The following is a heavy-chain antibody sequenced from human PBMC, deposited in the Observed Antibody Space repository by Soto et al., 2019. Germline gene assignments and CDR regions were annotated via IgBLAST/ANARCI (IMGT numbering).Heavy chain of an antibody. CDR1: GFSLSNSVVG. Sequence: QITLKESRPSPVKPTQTLTVTCTFSGFSLSNSVVGVAWIRQPPGKALEWLALIYGDNDKRSSPSLKTRLTNTKDTSKNQVVLTMTNMDPVDTATYFCAHCTLHDYGDYDPGTSHVFDSWGQGTLVTVSS. D-gene: IGHD4-17*01. CDR3: AHCTLHDYGDYDPGTSHVFDS. J-gene: IGHJ4*02. CDR2: IYGDNDK. V-gene: IGHV2-5*02.